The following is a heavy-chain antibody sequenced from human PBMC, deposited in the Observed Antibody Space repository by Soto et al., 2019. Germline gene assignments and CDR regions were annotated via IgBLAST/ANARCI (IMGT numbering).Heavy chain of an antibody. V-gene: IGHV1-69*13. Sequence: ASVKVSCKASGVTFSSYAISWVRQAPGQGLEWMGGIIPIFGTANYAQKFQGRVTITADESTSTAYMELSSLRSEDTAVYYCAGSSTQRYDFWSGYLPSFDPWGQGTLVTVSS. CDR1: GVTFSSYA. CDR3: AGSSTQRYDFWSGYLPSFDP. J-gene: IGHJ5*02. D-gene: IGHD3-3*01. CDR2: IIPIFGTA.